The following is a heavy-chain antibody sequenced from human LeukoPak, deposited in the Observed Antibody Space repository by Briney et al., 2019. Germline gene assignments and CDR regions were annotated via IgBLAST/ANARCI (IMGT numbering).Heavy chain of an antibody. CDR3: ARVSYGSGSYYSGY. CDR2: INHSGST. V-gene: IGHV4-34*01. D-gene: IGHD3-10*01. Sequence: GSLRLSCAASGFTVSSNYMSWVRQPPGKGLEWIGEINHSGSTNYNPSLKSRVTISVDTSKNQFSLKLSSVTAADTAVYYCARVSYGSGSYYSGYWGQGTLVTVSS. J-gene: IGHJ4*02. CDR1: GFTVSSNY.